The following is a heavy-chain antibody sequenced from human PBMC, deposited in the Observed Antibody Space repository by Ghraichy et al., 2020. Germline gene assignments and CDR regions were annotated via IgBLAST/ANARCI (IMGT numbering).Heavy chain of an antibody. D-gene: IGHD6-19*01. CDR2: VDTGGSTT. J-gene: IGHJ4*02. V-gene: IGHV3-74*01. CDR1: GFTFSSSW. CDR3: VRDLAGRWGY. Sequence: GESLNISCAASGFTFSSSWMNWVRQAPGKGLVWVSRVDTGGSTTNYADSVEGRFTISRDKAKKTLYLQMNNLRAEETAVYYCVRDLAGRWGYWGQGTLVTVSS.